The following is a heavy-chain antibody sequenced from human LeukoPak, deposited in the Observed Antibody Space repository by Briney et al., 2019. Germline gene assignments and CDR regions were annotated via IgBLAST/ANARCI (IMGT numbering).Heavy chain of an antibody. V-gene: IGHV4-39*07. J-gene: IGHJ4*02. Sequence: SETLSLTCTVSGGSISSYYWSWIRQPPGKGLEWIGSIYYSGSTYYNPSLKSRVTMSVDTSKNQFSLKLSSVTAADTAVYYCARDSGTSDYWGQGTLVAVSS. D-gene: IGHD1-14*01. CDR2: IYYSGST. CDR3: ARDSGTSDY. CDR1: GGSISSYY.